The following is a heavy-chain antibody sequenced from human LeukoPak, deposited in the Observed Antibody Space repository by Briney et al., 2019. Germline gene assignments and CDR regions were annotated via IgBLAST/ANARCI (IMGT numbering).Heavy chain of an antibody. CDR1: GGSISGTSYY. CDR3: ARLGLHSSGWHIYYYDY. V-gene: IGHV4-39*02. Sequence: PSETLSLTCTVSGGSISGTSYYWGWIRQPPGKGLEWIGNNGGSTIYNPSPKSRVTISVDTSRNHFSLKLSSVTAADTAMYYCARLGLHSSGWHIYYYDYWGQGSLVIVSS. CDR2: NGGST. D-gene: IGHD6-25*01. J-gene: IGHJ4*02.